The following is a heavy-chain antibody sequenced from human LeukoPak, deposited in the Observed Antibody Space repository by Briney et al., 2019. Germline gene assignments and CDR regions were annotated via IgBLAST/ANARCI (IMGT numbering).Heavy chain of an antibody. CDR2: ISSSGSTI. Sequence: PGGSLRLSCAASGFTFSDYYMSWIRQAPGKGLEWVSYISSSGSTIYYADSVKGRFTISRDNAKNSLYLQMNSLRAEDTAVYYCARSVDTAMASDAFDIWGQGTMVTVSS. V-gene: IGHV3-11*01. J-gene: IGHJ3*02. CDR3: ARSVDTAMASDAFDI. CDR1: GFTFSDYY. D-gene: IGHD5-18*01.